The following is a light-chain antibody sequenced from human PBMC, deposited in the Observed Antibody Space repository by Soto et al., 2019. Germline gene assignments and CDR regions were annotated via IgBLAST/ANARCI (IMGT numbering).Light chain of an antibody. CDR1: SSDVGRYDY. V-gene: IGLV2-11*01. CDR3: CSFAGSYSYV. Sequence: QYALPQPRSVSASPGQSVTISCTGTSSDVGRYDYVSWYQQHTGKAPKLIVYDVTERPSGVPDRFSGSKSGNTASLTISGLQAEDQADYSCCSFAGSYSYVFGTGTKVTVL. CDR2: DVT. J-gene: IGLJ1*01.